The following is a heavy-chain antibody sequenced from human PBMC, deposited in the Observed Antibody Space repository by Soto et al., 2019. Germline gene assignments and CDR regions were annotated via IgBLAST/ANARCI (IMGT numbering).Heavy chain of an antibody. CDR3: AKGAIAVAGTFDS. J-gene: IGHJ4*02. CDR2: ISGGAGTT. D-gene: IGHD6-19*01. V-gene: IGHV3-23*01. Sequence: PGGSLRLSCAASGFTFSNYAMTWVRQAPGKGLEWVSSISGGAGTTYYADSVKGRFTISRDNSRNTLFLQMNILRAEDTAVYYCAKGAIAVAGTFDSWGQGNLVTFSS. CDR1: GFTFSNYA.